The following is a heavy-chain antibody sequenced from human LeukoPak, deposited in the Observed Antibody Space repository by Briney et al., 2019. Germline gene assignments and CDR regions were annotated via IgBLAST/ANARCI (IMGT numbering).Heavy chain of an antibody. CDR1: GDSINSYY. CDR2: IYYSGST. D-gene: IGHD1-26*01. Sequence: SETLSLTCTVSGDSINSYYWSWIRQPPGKGLEWIGYIYYSGSTNYNPSLKSRVTISVDTSKNQFTLKLSSVTAADTAVYYCARARSVGATFDYWGQGTLVTVSS. J-gene: IGHJ4*02. V-gene: IGHV4-59*01. CDR3: ARARSVGATFDY.